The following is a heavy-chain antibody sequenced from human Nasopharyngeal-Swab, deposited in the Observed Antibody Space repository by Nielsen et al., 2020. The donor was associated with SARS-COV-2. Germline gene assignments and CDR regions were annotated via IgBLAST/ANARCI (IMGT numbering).Heavy chain of an antibody. D-gene: IGHD5-18*01. J-gene: IGHJ6*02. CDR2: ISAYNGNT. CDR3: ARDSVDTAMVRNYYGMDV. V-gene: IGHV1-18*01. Sequence: VKVSCKASGYTFTSYGISWVRQAPGQGLEWMGWISAYNGNTNYAQKLQGRVTMTTDTSTSTAYMELRSLRSDDTAVYYCARDSVDTAMVRNYYGMDVWGQGTTVTVSS. CDR1: GYTFTSYG.